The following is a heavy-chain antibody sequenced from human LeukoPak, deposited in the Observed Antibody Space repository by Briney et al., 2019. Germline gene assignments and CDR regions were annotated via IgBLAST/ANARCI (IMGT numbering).Heavy chain of an antibody. V-gene: IGHV3-74*01. CDR3: VREYSSSSGRAFDI. D-gene: IGHD6-6*01. CDR1: GFTFSSYW. CDR2: INTDGSST. Sequence: GGSLRLSCAASGFTFSSYWMHWVRQAPGKGLVWVSRINTDGSSTNSADSVKGRFTISRDNAKNTLYLQMNSLRAEDTAVYYCVREYSSSSGRAFDIWGQGTMVTVSP. J-gene: IGHJ3*02.